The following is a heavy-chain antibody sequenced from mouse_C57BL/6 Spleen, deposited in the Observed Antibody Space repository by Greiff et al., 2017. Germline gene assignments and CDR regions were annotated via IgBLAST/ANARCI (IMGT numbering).Heavy chain of an antibody. CDR3: ARIALDSSGYCYAMDY. Sequence: QVTLKVSGPGILQPSQTLSLTCSFSGFSLSTFGMGVGWIRQPSGKGLEWLAHIWWDDDKYYNPALKSRLTISKDTSKNQVFLKIANVDTADTATYYCARIALDSSGYCYAMDYWGQGTSVTVSS. CDR1: GFSLSTFGMG. V-gene: IGHV8-8*01. J-gene: IGHJ4*01. D-gene: IGHD3-2*02. CDR2: IWWDDDK.